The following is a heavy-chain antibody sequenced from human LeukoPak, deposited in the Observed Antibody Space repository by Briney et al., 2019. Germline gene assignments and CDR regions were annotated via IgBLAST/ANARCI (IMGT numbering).Heavy chain of an antibody. Sequence: PSGTLSLTCAVSGGSISSTKWWSWVRQPPGNGLEWIGEIYHSGSTNYNPSLTSRVTISVDTSKNQFSLKLNSVTAADTAVYYCARHGGSYTFVYWGQGTLVTVSS. CDR3: ARHGGSYTFVY. V-gene: IGHV4-4*02. CDR1: GGSISSTKW. CDR2: IYHSGST. D-gene: IGHD1-26*01. J-gene: IGHJ4*02.